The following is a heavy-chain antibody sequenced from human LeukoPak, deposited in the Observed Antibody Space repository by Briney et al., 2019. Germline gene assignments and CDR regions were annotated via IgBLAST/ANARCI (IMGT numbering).Heavy chain of an antibody. CDR1: GGSISSYY. D-gene: IGHD7-27*01. V-gene: IGHV4-59*01. CDR2: IYYSGST. CDR3: ARDNGTGELGPFDY. J-gene: IGHJ4*02. Sequence: SETLSLTCTVSGGSISSYYWSWIRQPPGKGLEWIGYIYYSGSTNYNPSLKSRVTISVDTSKNQFPLKLSSVTAADTAVYYCARDNGTGELGPFDYWGQGTLVTVSS.